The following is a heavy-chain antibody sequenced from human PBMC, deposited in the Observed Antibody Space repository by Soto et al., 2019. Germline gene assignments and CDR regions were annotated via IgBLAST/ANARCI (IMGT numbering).Heavy chain of an antibody. CDR2: INAYNGKT. J-gene: IGHJ4*02. Sequence: GASVKVSCKTSGYTFSNYGINWVRQAPGQGLEWMGWINAYNGKTNLAQRLQGRVTLTTDTSTSTAYMELMSLRSDDTAVYYCARGSSPVDFDYWGQGTLVTVSS. V-gene: IGHV1-18*01. D-gene: IGHD6-13*01. CDR1: GYTFSNYG. CDR3: ARGSSPVDFDY.